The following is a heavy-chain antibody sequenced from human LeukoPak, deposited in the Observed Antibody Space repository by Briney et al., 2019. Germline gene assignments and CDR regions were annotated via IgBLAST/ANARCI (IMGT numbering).Heavy chain of an antibody. CDR2: IDHTGDRT. D-gene: IGHD6-13*01. CDR1: GFAFSSYT. J-gene: IGHJ5*02. V-gene: IGHV3-23*01. Sequence: GGSLRLSCAASGFAFSSYTMAWVRQAPGKGLEWISDIDHTGDRTYYRDSVKGQFTISRDNSKNTLYLQMNSLRVEDTATYYCARAGSISWYDHWGQGTLVTVS. CDR3: ARAGSISWYDH.